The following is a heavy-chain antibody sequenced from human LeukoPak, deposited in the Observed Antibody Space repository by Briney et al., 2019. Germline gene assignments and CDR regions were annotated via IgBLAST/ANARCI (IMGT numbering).Heavy chain of an antibody. CDR3: TTISPGY. CDR1: GFTFSSYW. D-gene: IGHD5-12*01. Sequence: PGGSLRLSCAASGFTFSSYWIHWVRRVPGKGLVWVSRIKDGGSTTDYADSVKGRFTISRDDAKNTLYLQMNSLRAEDTAVYYCTTISPGYWGQGTLVTVSS. CDR2: IKDGGSTT. J-gene: IGHJ4*02. V-gene: IGHV3-74*01.